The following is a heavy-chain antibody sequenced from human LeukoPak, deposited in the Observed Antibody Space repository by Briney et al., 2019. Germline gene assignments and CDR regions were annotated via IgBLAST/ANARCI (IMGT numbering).Heavy chain of an antibody. Sequence: SETLSLTCAVYGGSFSGYYWSWIRQPPGEGLEWIGEINHSGSTNYNPSLKSRVTISVDTSKNQFSLKLSSATAADTAVYFCARARREGYYYDSSGYYGYWGQGTLVTVSS. CDR3: ARARREGYYYDSSGYYGY. D-gene: IGHD3-22*01. CDR2: INHSGST. V-gene: IGHV4-34*01. J-gene: IGHJ4*02. CDR1: GGSFSGYY.